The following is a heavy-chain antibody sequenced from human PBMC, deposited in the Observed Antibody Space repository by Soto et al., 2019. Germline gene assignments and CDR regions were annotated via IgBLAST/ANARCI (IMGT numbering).Heavy chain of an antibody. D-gene: IGHD6-13*01. CDR1: GGTFSSYA. CDR2: IIPIFGTA. V-gene: IGHV1-69*13. CDR3: ARNMYSSSWSEYYYYYYGMDV. J-gene: IGHJ6*02. Sequence: SLKVSCKASGGTFSSYAISWVRQAPGQGLEWMGGIIPIFGTANYAQKFQGRVTITADESTSTAYMELSSLRSEDTAVYYCARNMYSSSWSEYYYYYYGMDVWGQGXTVTVPS.